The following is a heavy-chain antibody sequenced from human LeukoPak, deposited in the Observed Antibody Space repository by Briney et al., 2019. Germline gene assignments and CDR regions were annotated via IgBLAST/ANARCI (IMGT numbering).Heavy chain of an antibody. V-gene: IGHV3-23*01. J-gene: IGHJ4*02. D-gene: IGHD6-13*01. CDR1: GFTFSSYA. CDR3: AKASAASFNYYFDY. Sequence: PGGSLRLSCAASGFTFSSYAMSWVRQAPGKGLEWVSATGGSGGSTYYADSVRGRFTISRDNSKNTLYLQMNSLRAEDTAVYYCAKASAASFNYYFDYWGQGTLVTVSS. CDR2: TGGSGGST.